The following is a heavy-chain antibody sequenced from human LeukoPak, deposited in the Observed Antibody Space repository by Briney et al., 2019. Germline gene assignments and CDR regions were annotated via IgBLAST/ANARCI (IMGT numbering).Heavy chain of an antibody. V-gene: IGHV3-7*01. J-gene: IGHJ4*02. CDR1: GFTFSSYW. D-gene: IGHD6-13*01. CDR2: IKQDGSEK. Sequence: PGGSLRLSCAASGFTFSSYWMSWVRQAPGKGLEWVANIKQDGSEKYYVDSVKGRFTISRDNAKNSLYLQMNSLRAEDTAVYYCARFRGSSATAPLGYWGQGTLVTVSS. CDR3: ARFRGSSATAPLGY.